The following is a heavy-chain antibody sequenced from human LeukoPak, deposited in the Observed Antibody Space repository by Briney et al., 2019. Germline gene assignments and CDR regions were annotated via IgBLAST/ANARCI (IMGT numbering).Heavy chain of an antibody. CDR2: ISYDGSNE. J-gene: IGHJ4*02. CDR3: ARGVRYYDSSGYYDY. V-gene: IGHV3-30*14. D-gene: IGHD3-22*01. Sequence: GGSLRLSCAASGFTFSSYVMHWVRQAPGKGLEWVAIISYDGSNEYYADSVKGRFTISRDNSKNTLYLQMNSLRAEDTAVYYCARGVRYYDSSGYYDYWGQGTLVTVSS. CDR1: GFTFSSYV.